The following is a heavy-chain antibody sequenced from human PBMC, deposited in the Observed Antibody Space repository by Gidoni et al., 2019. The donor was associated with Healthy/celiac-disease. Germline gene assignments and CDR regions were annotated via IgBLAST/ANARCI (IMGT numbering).Heavy chain of an antibody. V-gene: IGHV4-34*01. CDR2: INHSGST. J-gene: IGHJ4*02. CDR1: GGSFSGYY. CDR3: AIAVVTNYYFDY. Sequence: QVQLQQWVAGLLTPSETLSLTCAVYGGSFSGYYWSWIRQPPGKGLEWIGEINHSGSTNYNPSLKSRVTISVDTSKNQFSLKLSSVTAADTAVYYCAIAVVTNYYFDYWGQGTLVTVSS. D-gene: IGHD3-22*01.